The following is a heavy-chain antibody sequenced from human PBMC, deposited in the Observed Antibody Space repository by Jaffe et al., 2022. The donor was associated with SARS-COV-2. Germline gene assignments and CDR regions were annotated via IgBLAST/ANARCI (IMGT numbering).Heavy chain of an antibody. V-gene: IGHV3-30*09. CDR2: ISYDGSFE. D-gene: IGHD4-17*01. Sequence: QVQLVESGGGVVQPGGSLRLSCVASGFTFSSYAMHWVRQAPGKGLEWLAVISYDGSFEYYTGSVKGRFAISRDNSKYTLYLQINNLRTEDTAVYYCAKDDYGGLAAKIQDIDHWGQGTLVSVSS. CDR3: AKDDYGGLAAKIQDIDH. CDR1: GFTFSSYA. J-gene: IGHJ4*02.